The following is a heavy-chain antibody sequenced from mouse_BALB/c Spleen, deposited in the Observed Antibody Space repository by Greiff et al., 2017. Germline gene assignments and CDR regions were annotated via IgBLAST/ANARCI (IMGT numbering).Heavy chain of an antibody. CDR2: ISSGGSYT. Sequence: EVQLVESGGGLVKPGGSLKLSCAASGFTFSSYAMSWVRQSPEKRLEWVTEISSGGSYTYYPDTVTGRFTISRDNAKNTLYLEMSSLRSEDTAMYYCARDKNLYGSLDYYAMDYWGQGTSVTVSS. CDR3: ARDKNLYGSLDYYAMDY. D-gene: IGHD1-1*01. J-gene: IGHJ4*01. CDR1: GFTFSSYA. V-gene: IGHV5-9-4*01.